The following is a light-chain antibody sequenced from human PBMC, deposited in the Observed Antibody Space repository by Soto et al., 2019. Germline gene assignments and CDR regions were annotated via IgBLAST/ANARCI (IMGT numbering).Light chain of an antibody. CDR1: SSDVGSYNL. CDR3: CSYAGSSTVV. J-gene: IGLJ2*01. V-gene: IGLV2-23*01. CDR2: EGS. Sequence: QSALTQPASVSGSPGQSITISCTGTSSDVGSYNLVSWYQQHPGKAPKLMIYEGSKRPSGVSNRVSGSKSGNTASLTISGLQAEDEAVYYCCSYAGSSTVVFGGGTKLTVL.